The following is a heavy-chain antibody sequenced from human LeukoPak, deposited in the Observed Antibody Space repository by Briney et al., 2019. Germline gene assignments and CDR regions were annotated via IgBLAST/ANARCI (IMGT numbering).Heavy chain of an antibody. CDR2: INPSGGST. J-gene: IGHJ5*02. V-gene: IGHV1-46*01. D-gene: IGHD6-13*01. Sequence: GASVKVSCKASGYTFTSYYMHWVRQAPGQGLEWMGIINPSGGSTSYAQKFQGRVTMTRDTSTSTVYMELSSLRSEDTAVYYCTRTPYSSSWYPHTLPFDPWGQGTLVTVSS. CDR1: GYTFTSYY. CDR3: TRTPYSSSWYPHTLPFDP.